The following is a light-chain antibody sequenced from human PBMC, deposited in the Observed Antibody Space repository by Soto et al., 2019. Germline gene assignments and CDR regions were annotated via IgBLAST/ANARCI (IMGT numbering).Light chain of an antibody. Sequence: QSALTQPASVSGSPGQSITISCTGSNSDVGRYNYVSWYQQHPDKAPKLVIYDVTNRPSGVSNRFSGSKSGDTASLTISGLQADDEADYYCTSYTSSITHVLFGGGTKLTVL. CDR1: NSDVGRYNY. CDR3: TSYTSSITHVL. J-gene: IGLJ2*01. V-gene: IGLV2-14*03. CDR2: DVT.